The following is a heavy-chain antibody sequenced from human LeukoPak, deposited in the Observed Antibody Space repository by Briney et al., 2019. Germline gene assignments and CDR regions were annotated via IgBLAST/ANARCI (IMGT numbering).Heavy chain of an antibody. D-gene: IGHD3-16*01. CDR1: GGSISSGNYY. CDR2: VYTYGNT. J-gene: IGHJ4*02. V-gene: IGHV4-61*02. Sequence: PSQTLSLTCTVPGGSISSGNYYWSWIRQPAGKGLEWIGRVYTYGNTNYNPSLKSRVTISIDTSRNQFSLKLSSVTAADTAVYYCARLLIYTPCFDYWSQGTLVTVSS. CDR3: ARLLIYTPCFDY.